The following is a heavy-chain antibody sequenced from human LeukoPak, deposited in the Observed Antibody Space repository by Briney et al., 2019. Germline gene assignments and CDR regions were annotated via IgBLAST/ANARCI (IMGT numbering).Heavy chain of an antibody. Sequence: SETLSLTCTVSGGSISSSSYYWGWIRRPPGKGLEWIGSIYYSGSTYYNPSLKSRVTISVDTSKNQFSLKLSSVTAADTAVYYCARHAWRGSAAYYMDVWGKGTTVTISS. CDR1: GGSISSSSYY. D-gene: IGHD3-10*01. V-gene: IGHV4-39*01. CDR2: IYYSGST. CDR3: ARHAWRGSAAYYMDV. J-gene: IGHJ6*03.